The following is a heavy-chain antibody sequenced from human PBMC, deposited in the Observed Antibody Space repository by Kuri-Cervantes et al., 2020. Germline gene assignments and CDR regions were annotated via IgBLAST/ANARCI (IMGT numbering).Heavy chain of an antibody. V-gene: IGHV3-30*03. CDR3: ARGIKRYFDY. J-gene: IGHJ4*02. CDR2: ISYDGSNK. CDR1: GFTFSSYG. Sequence: GESLKISCAASGFTFSSYGMHCVRQAPGKGLEWVSVISYDGSNKYYADSVKGRFTISRDNSENTLYLQMNSLRAEDTAVYYCARGIKRYFDYWGQGTLVTVSS. D-gene: IGHD3-9*01.